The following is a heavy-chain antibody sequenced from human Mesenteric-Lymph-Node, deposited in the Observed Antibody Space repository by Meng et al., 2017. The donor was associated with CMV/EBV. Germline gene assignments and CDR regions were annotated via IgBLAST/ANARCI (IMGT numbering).Heavy chain of an antibody. Sequence: SETLSLTCTVSGYSISSGYYWGWIRQPPGKGLEWIGSAYHSGSTYYNPSLKSRVTISVDTSKNQFSLKLSSVTAADTAVYYCARARGSWDYYFDYWGQGTLVTVSS. CDR2: AYHSGST. V-gene: IGHV4-38-2*02. D-gene: IGHD6-13*01. CDR3: ARARGSWDYYFDY. CDR1: GYSISSGYY. J-gene: IGHJ4*02.